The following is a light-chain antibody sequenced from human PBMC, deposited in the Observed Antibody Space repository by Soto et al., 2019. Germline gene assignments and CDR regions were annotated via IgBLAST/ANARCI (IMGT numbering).Light chain of an antibody. CDR2: RNN. CDR1: TSNIENSF. CDR3: AAWDGNLPGWV. Sequence: QSVLTQPPSVSGTPGQRVTISCSGSTSNIENSFVYWYQHVPGTAPKILMYRNNQRPSGVPDRFSGSKSGTSASLAVSGLRPEDEADYFCAAWDGNLPGWVFGGGTKVTVL. V-gene: IGLV1-47*01. J-gene: IGLJ3*02.